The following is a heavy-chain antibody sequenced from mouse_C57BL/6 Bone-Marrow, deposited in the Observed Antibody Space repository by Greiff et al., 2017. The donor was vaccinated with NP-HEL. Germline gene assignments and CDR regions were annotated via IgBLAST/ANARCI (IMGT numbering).Heavy chain of an antibody. CDR1: GFNIKDDY. V-gene: IGHV14-4*01. J-gene: IGHJ2*01. CDR2: IDPENGDT. CDR3: TTWGSSDY. D-gene: IGHD1-1*01. Sequence: VQLQQSGAELVRPGASVKLSCTASGFNIKDDYMHWVKQRPEQGLEWIGWIDPENGDTEYASKFQGKATITADTSSNTAYLQLSSLTSEDTAVYYCTTWGSSDYWGQGTTLTGSS.